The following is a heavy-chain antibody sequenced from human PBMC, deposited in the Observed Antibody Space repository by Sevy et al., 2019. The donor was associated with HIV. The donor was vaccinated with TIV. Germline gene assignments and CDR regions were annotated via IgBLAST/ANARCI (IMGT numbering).Heavy chain of an antibody. CDR2: SIPVFGPA. J-gene: IGHJ4*03. CDR3: ARSASTDNQYSSGWAFDF. Sequence: ASVKVSCKASGGTFSSHAISWVRQAPGQGLEWMGGSIPVFGPANYAQKFQGRATITADKSTSTAYMALSSLRSEDTAVYYCARSASTDNQYSSGWAFDFWGQGTMVTVSS. V-gene: IGHV1-69*06. CDR1: GGTFSSHA. D-gene: IGHD6-19*01.